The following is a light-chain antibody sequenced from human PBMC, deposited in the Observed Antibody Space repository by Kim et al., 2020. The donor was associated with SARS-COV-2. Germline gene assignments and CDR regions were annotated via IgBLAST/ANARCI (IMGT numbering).Light chain of an antibody. J-gene: IGKJ5*01. V-gene: IGKV3-20*01. CDR2: GAS. CDR1: QSVTNKY. Sequence: SPGERAHLCCRASQSVTNKYVAWYQKRRDQAPRLIIYGASSSAAGIQDRFSGGVSGTDFTLTISRVEPEDFAVYYCQQYASSPITFGQGTRLEIK. CDR3: QQYASSPIT.